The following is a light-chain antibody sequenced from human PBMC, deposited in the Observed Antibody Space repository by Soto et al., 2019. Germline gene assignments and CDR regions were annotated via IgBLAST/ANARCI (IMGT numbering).Light chain of an antibody. J-gene: IGLJ3*02. V-gene: IGLV2-8*01. CDR3: NSYGGGNNWV. CDR2: EVS. Sequence: QSALTQPPSASGSPGQSVTISCTGTSSDIGGYNYVSWYQQHPGKAPKLMISEVSKRPSGVPDRFSGSKSGNTASLTVSGLQAEDEADYYCNSYGGGNNWVFGGGTELTVL. CDR1: SSDIGGYNY.